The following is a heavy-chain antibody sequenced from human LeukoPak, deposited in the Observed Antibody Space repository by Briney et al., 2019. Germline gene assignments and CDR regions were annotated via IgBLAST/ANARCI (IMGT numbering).Heavy chain of an antibody. CDR3: ARRGSWSYYYAMDV. CDR2: IRHSGST. V-gene: IGHV4-34*01. J-gene: IGHJ6*02. Sequence: PSETLSLTCDVSGGSFNDYYWSWIRQHPGKGLEWIGEIRHSGSTNYNPSLKSRVTMSVDTSKNQFSLKLSSVTAADTAVYYCARRGSWSYYYAMDVWGQGTTVAVSS. D-gene: IGHD6-13*01. CDR1: GGSFNDYY.